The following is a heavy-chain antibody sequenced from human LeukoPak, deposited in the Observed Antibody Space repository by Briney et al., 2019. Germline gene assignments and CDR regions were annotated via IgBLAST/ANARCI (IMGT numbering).Heavy chain of an antibody. CDR1: GFTFDDYG. V-gene: IGHV3-20*04. CDR3: AKAKQGYSDAYFDY. D-gene: IGHD5-18*01. CDR2: INWNGGST. Sequence: PGGSLRLSCAASGFTFDDYGMSWVRQAPGKGLEWVSGINWNGGSTGYADSVKGRFTISRDNAKNSLYLQMNSLRPEDTALYYCAKAKQGYSDAYFDYWGQGTLVTVSS. J-gene: IGHJ4*02.